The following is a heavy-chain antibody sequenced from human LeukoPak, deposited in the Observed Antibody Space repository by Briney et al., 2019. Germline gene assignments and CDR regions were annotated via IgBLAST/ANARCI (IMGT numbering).Heavy chain of an antibody. CDR1: GGSISSYY. CDR2: IYCSGST. CDR3: ASSLYYYGSAHFDP. D-gene: IGHD3-10*01. V-gene: IGHV4-59*01. J-gene: IGHJ5*02. Sequence: KPSETLSLTCTVSGGSISSYYWSWIRQPPGKGLEWIGYIYCSGSTNYNPSLKSRVTISVDTSKNQFSLKLSSVTAADTAVYYCASSLYYYGSAHFDPWGQGTLVTVSS.